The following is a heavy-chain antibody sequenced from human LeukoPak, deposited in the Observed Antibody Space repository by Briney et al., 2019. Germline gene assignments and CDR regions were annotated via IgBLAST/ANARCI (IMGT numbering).Heavy chain of an antibody. CDR3: AGAAEYYDILTGYYVNGGFDY. Sequence: SETLSLTCTVPGGSISSYYLSWIRQPAGKGLEWIGRMFTSENINYNPSLKSRVTMSVDTSKNQFSLKLSSVTAADTAVYYCAGAAEYYDILTGYYVNGGFDYWGQGTLVTVSS. D-gene: IGHD3-9*01. CDR1: GGSISSYY. CDR2: MFTSENI. J-gene: IGHJ4*02. V-gene: IGHV4-4*07.